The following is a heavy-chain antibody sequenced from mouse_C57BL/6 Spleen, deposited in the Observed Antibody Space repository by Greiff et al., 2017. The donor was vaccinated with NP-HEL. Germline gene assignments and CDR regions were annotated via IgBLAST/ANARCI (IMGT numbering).Heavy chain of an antibody. CDR3: ARDGWEYYFDY. J-gene: IGHJ2*01. V-gene: IGHV1-22*01. CDR1: GYTFTDYN. Sequence: EVKLMESGPELVKPGASVKMSCKASGYTFTDYNMHWVKQSHGKSLEWIGYINPNNGGTSYNQKFKGKATLTVNKSSSTAYMELRSLTSEDSAVYYCARDGWEYYFDYWGQGTTLTVSS. CDR2: INPNNGGT. D-gene: IGHD1-2*01.